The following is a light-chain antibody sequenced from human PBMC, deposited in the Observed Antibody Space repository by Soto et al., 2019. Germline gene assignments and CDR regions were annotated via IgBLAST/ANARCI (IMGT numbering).Light chain of an antibody. CDR2: WAS. J-gene: IGKJ1*01. CDR1: QSVLYSSNNKNY. CDR3: QHYHTIPRT. Sequence: DIVMTQSPDSLAVSLGERATINCKSSQSVLYSSNNKNYLAWYQQKPGQPPKLLIYWASTRESGVPDRFSGSGPGTDFTLTISSLQAEDVAVYYCQHYHTIPRTFGQGTKVDIK. V-gene: IGKV4-1*01.